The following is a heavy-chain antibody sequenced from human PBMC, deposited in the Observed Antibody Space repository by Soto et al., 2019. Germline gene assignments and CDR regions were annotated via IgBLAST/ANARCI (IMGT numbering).Heavy chain of an antibody. J-gene: IGHJ4*02. V-gene: IGHV3-23*01. CDR1: GFIFGIYA. CDR3: AKGSGDSYYYFDF. D-gene: IGHD2-21*01. Sequence: GGSLLLSCAASGFIFGIYAITWVRQVPGKGLDWVSDISASGRSTNYADSVKGRFTISRDNSKNTLYLQMNSLRVEDTAVYFCAKGSGDSYYYFDFWGQGTMVTVSS. CDR2: ISASGRST.